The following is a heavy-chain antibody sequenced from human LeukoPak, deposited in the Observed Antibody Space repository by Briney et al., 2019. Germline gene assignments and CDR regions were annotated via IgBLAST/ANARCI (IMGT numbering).Heavy chain of an antibody. CDR3: ARILIWHDAFDI. J-gene: IGHJ3*02. V-gene: IGHV4-34*01. D-gene: IGHD3-10*01. CDR1: GGSFSGYY. Sequence: SETLSLTCAVYGGSFSGYYWSWIRQPPGKGLEWIGYIYYSGSTYYNPSLKSRVTISVDTSKNQFSLKLSSVTAADTAVYYCARILIWHDAFDIWGQGTMVTVSS. CDR2: IYYSGST.